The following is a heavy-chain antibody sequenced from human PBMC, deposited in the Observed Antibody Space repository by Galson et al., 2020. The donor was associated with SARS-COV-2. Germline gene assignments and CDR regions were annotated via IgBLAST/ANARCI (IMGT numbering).Heavy chain of an antibody. Sequence: SETLSLTCTVSGGSISSGGYYWSWIRQHPGKGLEWIGYIYYSGSTYYNPSLKSRVTISVDTSKNQFSLKLSSVTAADTAVYYCARDEGYNWNYAGMDVWGQGTTVTVSS. CDR3: ARDEGYNWNYAGMDV. CDR1: GGSISSGGYY. D-gene: IGHD1-20*01. V-gene: IGHV4-31*03. CDR2: IYYSGST. J-gene: IGHJ6*02.